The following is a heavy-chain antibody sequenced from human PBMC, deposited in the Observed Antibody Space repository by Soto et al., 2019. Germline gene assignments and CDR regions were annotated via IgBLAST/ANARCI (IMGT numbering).Heavy chain of an antibody. V-gene: IGHV3-33*01. Sequence: GGSLRLSCAASGIIFNGFGMHWVRQAPGKGLEWVAVIRFDGSNIYYADSVKGRFTISRDNSKSTLYLQMDSLRSEDTAVYYCARGDLEVILVVVGARPGEYGIDIWGQGTTVTVSS. D-gene: IGHD2-15*01. CDR3: ARGDLEVILVVVGARPGEYGIDI. J-gene: IGHJ6*02. CDR2: IRFDGSNI. CDR1: GIIFNGFG.